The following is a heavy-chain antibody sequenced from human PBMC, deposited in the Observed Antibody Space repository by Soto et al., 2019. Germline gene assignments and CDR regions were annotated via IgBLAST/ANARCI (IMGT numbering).Heavy chain of an antibody. Sequence: PSETLPLTCTGSGGTISSYYWSWIRQPPGKGLEWIGYIYYSGSTNYNPSLKSRVTISVDTSKNQFSLKLSSVTAADTAVYYCARVWGGAFDIWGQGTMVTVSS. J-gene: IGHJ3*02. D-gene: IGHD3-10*01. CDR3: ARVWGGAFDI. CDR1: GGTISSYY. V-gene: IGHV4-59*01. CDR2: IYYSGST.